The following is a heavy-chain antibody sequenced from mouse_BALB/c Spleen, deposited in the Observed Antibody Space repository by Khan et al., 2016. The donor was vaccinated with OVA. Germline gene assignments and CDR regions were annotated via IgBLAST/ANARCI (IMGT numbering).Heavy chain of an antibody. Sequence: VQLKQSGPELVKPGASVKISCKASGYSFTGYFMNWVMQSPGKRLEWIGRINPHIGETFYNQKFKDKATLTVDESSSTAHMELRSLASEDSAVDYCARKSGSDVDYWGQGTTLTVSS. CDR3: ARKSGSDVDY. V-gene: IGHV1-20*02. CDR2: INPHIGET. CDR1: GYSFTGYF. D-gene: IGHD1-3*01. J-gene: IGHJ2*01.